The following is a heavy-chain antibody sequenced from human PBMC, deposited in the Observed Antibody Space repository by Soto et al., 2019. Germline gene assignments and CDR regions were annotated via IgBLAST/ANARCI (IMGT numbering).Heavy chain of an antibody. V-gene: IGHV1-69*02. J-gene: IGHJ6*03. Sequence: SVKVSCKASGGTFSSYTISWVRQAPGQGLEWMGRIIPILGIANYAQKIQGRVTITADKSTSTAYMELSSLRSEDTAVYFFARASESSGWLPLYYMDVWGKGTTVTVSS. CDR1: GGTFSSYT. CDR3: ARASESSGWLPLYYMDV. CDR2: IIPILGIA. D-gene: IGHD6-19*01.